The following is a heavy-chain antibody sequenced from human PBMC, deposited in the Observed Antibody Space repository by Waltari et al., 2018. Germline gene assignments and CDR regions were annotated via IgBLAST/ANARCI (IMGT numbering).Heavy chain of an antibody. CDR1: GGSISNYY. J-gene: IGHJ4*02. CDR3: ARLSYDTGSYYFDF. V-gene: IGHV4-59*08. D-gene: IGHD3-22*01. CDR2: IYYTGST. Sequence: QVQLQASGPGLVTPSETLSLTCTVPGGSISNYYWSWIRQPPGKGLEWIGYIYYTGSTNFNPSLRSRVTISVDTSKNQFSLKLSSVTAADTAVYYCARLSYDTGSYYFDFWGQGTLVTVSS.